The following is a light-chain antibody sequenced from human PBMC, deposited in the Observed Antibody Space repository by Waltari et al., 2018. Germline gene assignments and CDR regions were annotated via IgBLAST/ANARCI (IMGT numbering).Light chain of an antibody. CDR3: HQYGRSPQT. J-gene: IGKJ1*01. V-gene: IGKV3-20*01. Sequence: EIVLTKSPGTLYFSSGVTTTLPCRASQSVSSIYLAWYQQKPGQVPRLIIYGASTRATGIPDRFSGSGSGTDFTLTISRLEPEDFAVYYCHQYGRSPQTFGQGTKVEIK. CDR1: QSVSSIY. CDR2: GAS.